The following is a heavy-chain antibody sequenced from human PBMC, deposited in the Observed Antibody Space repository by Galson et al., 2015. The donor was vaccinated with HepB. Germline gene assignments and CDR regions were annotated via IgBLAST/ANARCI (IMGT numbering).Heavy chain of an antibody. Sequence: SLRLSCAASGFTFSDYYMSWIRQAPGKGLEWLSYISSSSTYTNYADSVKGRFTVSRDNAKNSLYLQMNSLGAEDTAVYYCARVADVDYGDHSHFDSWGQGTLVTVSS. V-gene: IGHV3-11*06. CDR1: GFTFSDYY. J-gene: IGHJ4*02. D-gene: IGHD4-17*01. CDR2: ISSSSTYT. CDR3: ARVADVDYGDHSHFDS.